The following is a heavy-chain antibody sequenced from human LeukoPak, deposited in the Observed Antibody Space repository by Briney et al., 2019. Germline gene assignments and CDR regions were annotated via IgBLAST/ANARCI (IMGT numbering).Heavy chain of an antibody. CDR1: GGSINNYY. CDR3: ARGLDTAMAYNWFDP. J-gene: IGHJ5*02. Sequence: TSETLSLTCTVSGGSINNYYWSWIRQPPGKGLEWIGYIYYSGSTNYNPSLKSRVTISVDTSKNQFSLKLSSVTAADTAVYYCARGLDTAMAYNWFDPWGQGTLVTVSS. D-gene: IGHD5-18*01. V-gene: IGHV4-59*01. CDR2: IYYSGST.